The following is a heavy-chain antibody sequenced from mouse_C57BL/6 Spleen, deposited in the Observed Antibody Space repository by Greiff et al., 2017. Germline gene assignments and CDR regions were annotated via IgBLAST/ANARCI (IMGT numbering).Heavy chain of an antibody. Sequence: QVQLQQPGAELVKPGASVKLSCKASGYTFTSYWMQWVKQRPGQGLEWIGEIDPSDSYTNYNQKFKGKATLTGDTSSSTAYMQLSSLTSEDSAVYYCARRNYGSNYFDYWGQGTTLTVSS. V-gene: IGHV1-50*01. CDR3: ARRNYGSNYFDY. CDR2: IDPSDSYT. CDR1: GYTFTSYW. J-gene: IGHJ2*01. D-gene: IGHD1-1*01.